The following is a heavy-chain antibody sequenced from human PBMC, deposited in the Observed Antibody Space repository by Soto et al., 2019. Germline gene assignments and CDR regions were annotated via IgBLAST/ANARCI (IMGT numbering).Heavy chain of an antibody. V-gene: IGHV3-30*18. CDR2: ISYDGSNK. D-gene: IGHD3-16*01. CDR3: AKVVGQFSGHYDNGMDV. J-gene: IGHJ6*02. CDR1: GFTFSSYS. Sequence: QVQLVESGGGVVQPGRSLRLSCAASGFTFSSYSMHWVRQAPGKGLEWGAGISYDGSNKYYADSVKGRFTISRDNSKNXVYLQMNSLRAEDTAVYYCAKVVGQFSGHYDNGMDVWGQGTTVTVSS.